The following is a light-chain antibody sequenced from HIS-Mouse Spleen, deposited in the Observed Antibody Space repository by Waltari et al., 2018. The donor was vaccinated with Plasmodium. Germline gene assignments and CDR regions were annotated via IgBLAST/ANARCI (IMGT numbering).Light chain of an antibody. CDR2: GGS. CDR3: QQYNNWSFT. J-gene: IGKJ3*01. CDR1: QSVSSN. V-gene: IGKV3-15*01. Sequence: EIAMTHSPATMSVSRGERATLSCRASQSVSSNLAWYQQKPGQTSRLRIYGGSTRATGIPGRFSGSGSGTEVTLTISSLQSEDFAVYYCQQYNNWSFTFGPGTKVDIK.